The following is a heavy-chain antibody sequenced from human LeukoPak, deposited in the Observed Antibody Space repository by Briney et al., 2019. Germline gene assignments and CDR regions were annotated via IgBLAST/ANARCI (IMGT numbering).Heavy chain of an antibody. CDR1: GFTFSNYA. J-gene: IGHJ4*02. D-gene: IGHD2/OR15-2a*01. CDR3: RYFLPHFDY. V-gene: IGHV3-23*01. Sequence: RGGSLRLSCAASGFTFSNYAMNCVRQAPGKGLEWVSAISGSGGDTYYADSVKGRFTISRDNSKNTLYLQMNSLRAEDTAVYYCRYFLPHFDYWGQGTLVTVSS. CDR2: ISGSGGDT.